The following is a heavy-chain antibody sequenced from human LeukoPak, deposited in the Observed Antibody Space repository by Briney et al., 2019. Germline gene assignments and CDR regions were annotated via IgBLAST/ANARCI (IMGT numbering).Heavy chain of an antibody. CDR1: GGSISSSSYY. J-gene: IGHJ5*02. V-gene: IGHV4-39*01. Sequence: PSETLSLTCTVSGGSISSSSYYWGWIRQPPGKGLEWIGSIYYSGSTYYNPSLKSRVTISVDTSKNQFSLKLSSVTAADTAVYYCARLRGSSSWFEGFDPWGQGTLVTVSS. CDR2: IYYSGST. CDR3: ARLRGSSSWFEGFDP. D-gene: IGHD6-13*01.